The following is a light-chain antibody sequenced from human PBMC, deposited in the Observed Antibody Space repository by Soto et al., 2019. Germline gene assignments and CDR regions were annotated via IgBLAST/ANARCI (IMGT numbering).Light chain of an antibody. CDR1: NSDIGRYKF. J-gene: IGLJ2*01. V-gene: IGLV2-14*01. Sequence: QSALTQPASVSGSPGQSITISCTGTNSDIGRYKFVSWFQQHPGKAPKLMIFEGTNRPSGVSNRFSGSKSGNTASLTIFGLQAEDEAIYFCSSSTNTNTLVIFGGGTKLTVL. CDR3: SSSTNTNTLVI. CDR2: EGT.